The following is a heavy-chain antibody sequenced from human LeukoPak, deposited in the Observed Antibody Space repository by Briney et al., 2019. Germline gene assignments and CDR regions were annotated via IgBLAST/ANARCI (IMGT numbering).Heavy chain of an antibody. J-gene: IGHJ4*02. CDR3: AKAHYYDSSSFDSAFWGTRPLDY. Sequence: GGSLRLSCAASGFTFDDYAMHWVRQAPGKGLEWVCLIRWDGTSTYHADSVKGRFTISRDNIKKSLYLQMNSLRTEDTALYYCAKAHYYDSSSFDSAFWGTRPLDYWGPGTLVTVSP. CDR1: GFTFDDYA. D-gene: IGHD3-22*01. CDR2: IRWDGTST. V-gene: IGHV3-43*01.